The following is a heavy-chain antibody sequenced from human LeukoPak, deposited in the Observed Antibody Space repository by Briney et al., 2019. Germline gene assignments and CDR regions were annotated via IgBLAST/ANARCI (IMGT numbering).Heavy chain of an antibody. CDR1: GGSISSYY. J-gene: IGHJ5*02. D-gene: IGHD3-10*01. CDR2: INYSGNT. V-gene: IGHV4-59*08. CDR3: AKTASGRGYGSGSYYSTNWFDP. Sequence: PSETLSLTCTVSGGSISSYYWSWIRQPPGKGLEWIGYINYSGNTNYNPSLKSRVTISVDTSKNQFSLKLSSVTAADTAVYYCAKTASGRGYGSGSYYSTNWFDPWGQGTLVTVSS.